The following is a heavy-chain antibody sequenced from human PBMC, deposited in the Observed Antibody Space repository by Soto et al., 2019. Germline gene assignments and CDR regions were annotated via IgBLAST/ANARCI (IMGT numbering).Heavy chain of an antibody. CDR3: ARVRSTAAGIRTTFDY. J-gene: IGHJ4*02. V-gene: IGHV4-30-4*08. D-gene: IGHD6-13*01. CDR1: GGSISNRGCC. CDR2: IYYSGST. Sequence: SLTMSVTWTVAGGSISNRGCCWSCKRKPPGKGLEWIGYIYYSGSTYYNPSLKSRVTISVDTSKNQFSLKLSSVTAADTAVYYCARVRSTAAGIRTTFDYWGQGTLVTAPQ.